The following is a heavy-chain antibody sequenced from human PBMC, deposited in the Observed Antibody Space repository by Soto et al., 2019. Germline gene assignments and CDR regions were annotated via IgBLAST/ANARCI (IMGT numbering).Heavy chain of an antibody. D-gene: IGHD2-15*01. CDR1: GFTFSDYY. CDR2: ISSSSSYT. CDR3: ARVSSGKPRFYFDY. Sequence: LRLSCAASGFTFSDYYMSWIRQAPGKGLEWVSYISSSSSYTNYADSVKGRFTISRDNAKNSLYLQMNSLRAEDTAVYYCARVSSGKPRFYFDYWGQGTLVTVS. V-gene: IGHV3-11*06. J-gene: IGHJ4*02.